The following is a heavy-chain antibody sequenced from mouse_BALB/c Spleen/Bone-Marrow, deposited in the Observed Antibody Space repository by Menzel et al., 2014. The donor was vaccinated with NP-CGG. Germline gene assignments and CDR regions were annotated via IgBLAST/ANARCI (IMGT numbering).Heavy chain of an antibody. CDR1: GFTFTDYY. Sequence: EVHLVESGGGLVQPGGSLRLSCATSGFTFTDYYMSWVRQPPGKALEWLVFIRNKANGYTTEYSASVKGRFTISRDNSQSILYLQMNTLRAEDSATYYCAREVINDYHWYFDVWGAGTTVTVSS. CDR3: AREVINDYHWYFDV. CDR2: IRNKANGYTT. V-gene: IGHV7-3*02. D-gene: IGHD2-4*01. J-gene: IGHJ1*01.